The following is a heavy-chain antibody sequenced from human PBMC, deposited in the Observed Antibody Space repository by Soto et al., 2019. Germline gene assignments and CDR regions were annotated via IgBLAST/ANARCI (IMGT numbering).Heavy chain of an antibody. CDR2: IYYSGST. V-gene: IGHV4-59*08. CDR3: ASLPAPTYYYDSSGYY. CDR1: GGSISSYY. D-gene: IGHD3-22*01. J-gene: IGHJ4*02. Sequence: SETLSLTCTVSGGSISSYYWSWIRQPPGKGLEWIGYIYYSGSTNYNPSLKSRVTISVDTSKNQFSLKLSSVTAADTAVYYCASLPAPTYYYDSSGYYWGQGTLVTVSS.